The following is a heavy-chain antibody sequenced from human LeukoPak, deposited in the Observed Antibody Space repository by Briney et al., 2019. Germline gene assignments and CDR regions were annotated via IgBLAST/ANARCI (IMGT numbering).Heavy chain of an antibody. J-gene: IGHJ6*03. Sequence: PGGSLRLSCAASGFTFSSYAMSWVRQAPGKGLEWVSAISGSGGSTYYAASVRGRFTISRDNSKNTLYLQMNSLRAEDTAVYYCAKGIREYCSSTSCYAFYYYYYMDVWGKGTTVAVSS. V-gene: IGHV3-23*01. D-gene: IGHD2-2*01. CDR1: GFTFSSYA. CDR3: AKGIREYCSSTSCYAFYYYYYMDV. CDR2: ISGSGGST.